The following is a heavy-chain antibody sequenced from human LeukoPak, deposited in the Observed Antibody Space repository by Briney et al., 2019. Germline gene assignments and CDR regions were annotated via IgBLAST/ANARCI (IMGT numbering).Heavy chain of an antibody. CDR3: ARVRIEGSSWSSFDY. J-gene: IGHJ4*02. CDR1: GYTFTGYY. D-gene: IGHD6-13*01. Sequence: GASVKVSCKASGYTFTGYYMHWVRQAPGQGLEWMGWINPNSGGTNYAQKFQGRVTMTRDTSISTAYMELSRLRSDDTAVYYCARVRIEGSSWSSFDYWGQGTLVTVSS. CDR2: INPNSGGT. V-gene: IGHV1-2*02.